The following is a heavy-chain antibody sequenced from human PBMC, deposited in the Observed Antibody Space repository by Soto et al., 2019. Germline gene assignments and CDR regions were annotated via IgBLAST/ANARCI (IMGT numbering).Heavy chain of an antibody. J-gene: IGHJ6*03. CDR1: GFTFSSYA. D-gene: IGHD3-3*01. CDR2: ISGSGGST. V-gene: IGHV3-23*01. Sequence: HPGGSLRLSCAASGFTFSSYAMSWVRQAPGKGLEWVSAISGSGGSTYYADSVKGRFTISRDNSKNTLYLQMNSLRAEDTAVYYCAKDGLRFLEWLSPNYYYYMDVWGKGTTVTVSS. CDR3: AKDGLRFLEWLSPNYYYYMDV.